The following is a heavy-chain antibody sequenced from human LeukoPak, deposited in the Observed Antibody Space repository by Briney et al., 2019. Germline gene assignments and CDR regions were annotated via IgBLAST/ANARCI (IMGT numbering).Heavy chain of an antibody. CDR1: GFTFSTYG. CDR2: MWYDGSNK. CDR3: TRDVDHYFDY. J-gene: IGHJ4*02. V-gene: IGHV3-33*01. Sequence: QSGRSLRLSCAASGFTFSTYGIHWVRQAPGKGLEWVAVMWYDGSNKYYADSVKGRFTISRDNSKNTLYLQMNSLRAEDTAVYYCTRDVDHYFDYWGQGTLVTVSS.